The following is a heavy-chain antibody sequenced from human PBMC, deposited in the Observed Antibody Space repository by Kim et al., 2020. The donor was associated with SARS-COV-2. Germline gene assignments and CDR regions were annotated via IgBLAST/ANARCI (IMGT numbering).Heavy chain of an antibody. Sequence: ASVKVSCKASGYTFTHYIIHWVCQAPGQRLEWMGWINTGNGYTRYSQKFQGRVTITRDTSASTGYMELSSLRSEDTAVYYCARTPDTNPYCSDASCPPGYWGQGTLVTVSS. J-gene: IGHJ4*02. CDR3: ARTPDTNPYCSDASCPPGY. V-gene: IGHV1-3*04. CDR1: GYTFTHYI. CDR2: INTGNGYT. D-gene: IGHD2-15*01.